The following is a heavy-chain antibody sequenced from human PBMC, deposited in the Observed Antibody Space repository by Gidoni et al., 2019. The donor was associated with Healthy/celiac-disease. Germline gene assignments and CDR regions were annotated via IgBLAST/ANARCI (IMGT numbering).Heavy chain of an antibody. CDR3: ASQKERIVGAPLDY. D-gene: IGHD1-26*01. V-gene: IGHV5-10-1*03. CDR2: IDPSDSYT. J-gene: IGHJ4*02. CDR1: GCSFTSYW. Sequence: ELQPSPSGAQVNKPGVSLRISCRGSGCSFTSYWISWVRQMPGKGLEWMGRIDPSDSYTNYSPSFQGHVTISADKSISTAYLQWSSLKASDTAMYYCASQKERIVGAPLDYWGQGTLVTVSS.